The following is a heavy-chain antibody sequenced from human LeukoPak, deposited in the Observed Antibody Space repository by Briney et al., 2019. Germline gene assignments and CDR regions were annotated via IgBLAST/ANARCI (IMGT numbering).Heavy chain of an antibody. CDR1: GFTFSDHY. Sequence: GGSLRLSCAASGFTFSDHYMSWIRQAPGKGLEWVSYISSSGSTIYYADSVKGRFTISRDNAKNSLYLQMNSLRAEDTAVYYCARDGLKSPAATRGYYYYYYMDVWGKGTTVTVSS. J-gene: IGHJ6*03. V-gene: IGHV3-11*04. CDR2: ISSSGSTI. CDR3: ARDGLKSPAATRGYYYYYYMDV. D-gene: IGHD2-2*01.